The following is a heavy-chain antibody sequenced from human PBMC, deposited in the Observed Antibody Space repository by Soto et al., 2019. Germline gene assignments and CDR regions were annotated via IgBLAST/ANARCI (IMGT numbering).Heavy chain of an antibody. CDR3: SIHSQASPYTYYGMDV. CDR1: GFTFVDYA. D-gene: IGHD1-1*01. J-gene: IGHJ6*02. Sequence: GGSLRLSCKTSGFTFVDYAMSWLRQAPGKGLEWVGLIRNKANGGTTEYAASVKGRFTISRDDSKSIAYLQMNSLKTEDTSVYYRSIHSQASPYTYYGMDVWGRGTSDTVPS. V-gene: IGHV3-49*03. CDR2: IRNKANGGTT.